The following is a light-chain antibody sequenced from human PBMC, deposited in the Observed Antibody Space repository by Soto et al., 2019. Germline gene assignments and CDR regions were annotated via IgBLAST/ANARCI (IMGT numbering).Light chain of an antibody. V-gene: IGKV1-39*01. J-gene: IGKJ5*01. Sequence: DIQMTKSPSSLSASVGDRVTITCRASQSVNSYLNWYQQKPGKAPDLLIYAASSLQSGVPSRFSGSGSGTDFTLTISNLQPEDFATYYCQQSYSAITFGQGTRLEIK. CDR3: QQSYSAIT. CDR2: AAS. CDR1: QSVNSY.